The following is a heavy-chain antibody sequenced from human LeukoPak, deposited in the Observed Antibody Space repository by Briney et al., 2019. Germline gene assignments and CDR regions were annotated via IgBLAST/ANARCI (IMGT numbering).Heavy chain of an antibody. Sequence: GGSLRLSCAASGFTFSSYAMSWVRQAPGKGLEWVSVISGSGGSTYHADSVKGRFTISRDNSKNTLYLQMNSLRAEDTAVYYCARGNGYNYAYYFDYWGQGTLVTVPS. J-gene: IGHJ4*02. V-gene: IGHV3-23*01. CDR3: ARGNGYNYAYYFDY. CDR1: GFTFSSYA. D-gene: IGHD5-18*01. CDR2: ISGSGGST.